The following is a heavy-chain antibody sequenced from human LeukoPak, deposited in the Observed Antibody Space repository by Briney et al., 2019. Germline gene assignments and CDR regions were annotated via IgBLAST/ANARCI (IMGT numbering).Heavy chain of an antibody. CDR2: TYYRPKWYN. J-gene: IGHJ3*02. CDR3: ARDSRASYSSSWYGGRAAFDI. V-gene: IGHV6-1*01. Sequence: SQTLSLTCAISGDSVSSNSAAWNWIRQSPSRGLEWLGRTYYRPKWYNDYAVSVKSRITINPDTSKNQFSLQLNSVTPEDTAVYYCARDSRASYSSSWYGGRAAFDIWGQGTMVTVSS. CDR1: GDSVSSNSAA. D-gene: IGHD6-13*01.